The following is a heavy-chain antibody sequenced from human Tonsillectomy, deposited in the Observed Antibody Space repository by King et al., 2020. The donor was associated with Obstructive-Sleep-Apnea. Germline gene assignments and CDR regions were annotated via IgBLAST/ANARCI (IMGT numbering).Heavy chain of an antibody. CDR1: GVTFSSYA. J-gene: IGHJ4*02. Sequence: QLVQSGAEVKKPGSSVKASCKASGVTFSSYAISWVLQAPGQGLEWMGGIIPILGIANYAQKFQGRVTITADKTTSTAYMELRSLRSEDTAVYYCASIEKLELRSNWGQGTLVTVSS. V-gene: IGHV1-69*04. CDR2: IIPILGIA. D-gene: IGHD1-7*01. CDR3: ASIEKLELRSN.